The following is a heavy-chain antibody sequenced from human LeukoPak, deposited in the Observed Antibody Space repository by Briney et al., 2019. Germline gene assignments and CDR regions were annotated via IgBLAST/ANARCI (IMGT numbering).Heavy chain of an antibody. Sequence: GGSLRLSCVASGFTFSVYCMNWVRQAPGKGLEWDSCITSYSSYIYYADSMKGRFTISRDNAKNSLYLQGNSLRAEDTAVYYCARDVGSTSGWQKDAFDIWGQGTMVTVSS. CDR2: ITSYSSYI. D-gene: IGHD6-19*01. V-gene: IGHV3-21*01. J-gene: IGHJ3*02. CDR3: ARDVGSTSGWQKDAFDI. CDR1: GFTFSVYC.